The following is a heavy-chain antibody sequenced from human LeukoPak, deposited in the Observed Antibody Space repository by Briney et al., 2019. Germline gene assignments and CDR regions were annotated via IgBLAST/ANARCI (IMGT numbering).Heavy chain of an antibody. V-gene: IGHV3-23*01. D-gene: IGHD6-19*01. Sequence: GGSLRLSCAASGFTFSSYAMSWVRQAPGKGLDWVSAISGSGGSTYYADSVKGRFTISRDNSKNTLYLQMNSLGAEDTAVYYCAKDPGIAVPNRYFDLWGRGNLVTVSS. CDR1: GFTFSSYA. CDR2: ISGSGGST. CDR3: AKDPGIAVPNRYFDL. J-gene: IGHJ2*01.